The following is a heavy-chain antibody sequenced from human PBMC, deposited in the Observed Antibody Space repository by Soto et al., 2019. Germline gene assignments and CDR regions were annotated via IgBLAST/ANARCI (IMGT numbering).Heavy chain of an antibody. D-gene: IGHD5-12*01. V-gene: IGHV1-69*01. CDR2: SIPIFGTA. CDR1: GGTFNNYP. J-gene: IGHJ6*02. CDR3: ERGRGYSGDDHYYYFDMDV. Sequence: QVQLVQSGAEVKKPGSSVKVSCKASGGTFNNYPITWVRQAPGEGLEWMGGSIPIFGTANYAQKFQGRVTISVDDSTSTAYMELSSLRSEDTAVYYCERGRGYSGDDHYYYFDMDVWGQWTKVTVSS.